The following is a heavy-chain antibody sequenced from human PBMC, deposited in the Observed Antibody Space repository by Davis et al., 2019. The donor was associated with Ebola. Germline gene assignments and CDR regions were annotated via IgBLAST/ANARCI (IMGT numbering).Heavy chain of an antibody. CDR2: ISSSSSTI. CDR3: ARSGRYYYDSSGYYLGRNPFDY. V-gene: IGHV3-48*02. J-gene: IGHJ4*02. Sequence: PGGSLRLSCAASGFTFSSYSMNWVRQAPGKGLEWVSYISSSSSTIYYADSVKGRFTISRDNAKNSLYLQMNSLRDEDTAVYYCARSGRYYYDSSGYYLGRNPFDYWGQGTLVTVSS. D-gene: IGHD3-22*01. CDR1: GFTFSSYS.